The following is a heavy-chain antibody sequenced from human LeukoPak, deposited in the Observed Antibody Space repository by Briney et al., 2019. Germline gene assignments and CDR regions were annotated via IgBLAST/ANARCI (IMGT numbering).Heavy chain of an antibody. D-gene: IGHD6-6*01. V-gene: IGHV3-7*01. J-gene: IGHJ4*02. CDR1: GFTFSSYW. CDR3: ARDSSAARPNYYFGY. CDR2: IKQDGSEK. Sequence: PGGSLRLSCAASGFTFSSYWMSWVRQAPGKGLEWVANIKQDGSEKYYVDSVKGRFTISRDNAKNSLYLQMNSLRAEDTAVYYCARDSSAARPNYYFGYWGQGTLVTVSS.